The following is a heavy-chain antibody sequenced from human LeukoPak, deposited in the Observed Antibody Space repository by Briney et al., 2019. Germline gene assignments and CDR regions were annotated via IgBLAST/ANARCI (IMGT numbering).Heavy chain of an antibody. CDR3: ASRATVPPYNWFDP. D-gene: IGHD4-17*01. Sequence: GESLRISFKGSGYTFISNWITWVRPMPGKGLEWMGRIDPSGSYTNYSPSFQGHVAISADKSTSTAYLQWSSLKASDTAMYYCASRATVPPYNWFDPWGQGTLVTVSS. V-gene: IGHV5-10-1*01. CDR2: IDPSGSYT. J-gene: IGHJ5*02. CDR1: GYTFISNW.